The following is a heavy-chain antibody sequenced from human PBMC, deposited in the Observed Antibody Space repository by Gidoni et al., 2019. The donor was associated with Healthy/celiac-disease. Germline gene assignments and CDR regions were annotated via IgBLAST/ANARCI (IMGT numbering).Heavy chain of an antibody. D-gene: IGHD3-22*01. CDR2: INPNSGGT. CDR1: GYTFTGYY. V-gene: IGHV1-2*06. Sequence: QVQLVQSGAEGKKPGASVKVSCKASGYTFTGYYMHWVRQAPGQGLEWMGRINPNSGGTNYAQKFQGRVTMTRDTSISTAYMELSRLRSDDTAVYYCASHTAYYYDSSGYKLYAFDIWGQGTMVTVSS. J-gene: IGHJ3*02. CDR3: ASHTAYYYDSSGYKLYAFDI.